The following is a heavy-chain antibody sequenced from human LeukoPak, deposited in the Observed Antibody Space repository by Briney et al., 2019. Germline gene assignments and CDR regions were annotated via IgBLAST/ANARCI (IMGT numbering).Heavy chain of an antibody. Sequence: SETLSLTCTVSGYSISNGYYWGWIRQPPGKGLEWIGSIYYSGSTYYNPSLKSRVTISVDTSKNQFSLKLGSVTAADTAVYYCARVGAQFYYYYYMDVWGKGTTVTVSS. J-gene: IGHJ6*03. V-gene: IGHV4-38-2*02. D-gene: IGHD1-26*01. CDR2: IYYSGST. CDR1: GYSISNGYY. CDR3: ARVGAQFYYYYYMDV.